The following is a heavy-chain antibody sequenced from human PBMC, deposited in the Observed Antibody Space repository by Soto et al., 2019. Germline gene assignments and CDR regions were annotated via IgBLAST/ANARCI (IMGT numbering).Heavy chain of an antibody. CDR1: GFTFSNAW. J-gene: IGHJ4*02. V-gene: IGHV3-15*07. D-gene: IGHD3-16*02. Sequence: GGSLRLSCAASGFTFSNAWMNWVRQAPGKGLEWVGRIKSKTDGGTTDYAAPVKGRFTISRDDSKNTLYLQMNSLKTEDTAVYYCTTDLTFGGVIVIPEGYYFDYWGQGTLVTVSS. CDR3: TTDLTFGGVIVIPEGYYFDY. CDR2: IKSKTDGGTT.